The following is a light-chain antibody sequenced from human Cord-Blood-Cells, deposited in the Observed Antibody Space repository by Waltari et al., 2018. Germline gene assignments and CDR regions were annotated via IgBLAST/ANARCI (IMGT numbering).Light chain of an antibody. CDR3: QQRSNWPPT. J-gene: IGKJ1*01. Sequence: EIVLTQSLATLSLSPGERATLSCRASQSVSSYLAWYQQKPGKAPRLLIYDASNRATGIPARFSGSGSGTDFTLTISSLEPEDFAVYYCQQRSNWPPTFGQGTKVEIK. V-gene: IGKV3-11*01. CDR1: QSVSSY. CDR2: DAS.